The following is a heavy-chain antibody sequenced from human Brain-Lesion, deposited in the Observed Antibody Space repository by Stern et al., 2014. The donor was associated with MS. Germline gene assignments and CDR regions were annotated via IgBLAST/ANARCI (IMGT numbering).Heavy chain of an antibody. CDR1: GGTFSSYT. CDR3: ARESTGDAFDI. D-gene: IGHD3-10*01. V-gene: IGHV1-69*09. Sequence: QLVQSGAEVKKPGSSVKVSCKTSGGTFSSYTITWVRQAPGQGLEWMGRIISLLDIADYAQKFQGRVTITADKSTSTAYMELSSLRSEDTAVYYCARESTGDAFDIWGQGTMVTVS. CDR2: IISLLDIA. J-gene: IGHJ3*02.